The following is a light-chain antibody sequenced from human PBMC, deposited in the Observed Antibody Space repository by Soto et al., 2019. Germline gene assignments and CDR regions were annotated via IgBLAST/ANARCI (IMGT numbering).Light chain of an antibody. V-gene: IGKV1-16*02. J-gene: IGKJ2*01. Sequence: DIQMTQSPSSLSASVGDRVTITCRARQDITNYLVWFQQKPGKPPKSLIYAASSLQSGVPSKFSGSGSGTDFTLTISSLQPDDFATYYCQQYKSYPHTFGQGTKLEIK. CDR2: AAS. CDR3: QQYKSYPHT. CDR1: QDITNY.